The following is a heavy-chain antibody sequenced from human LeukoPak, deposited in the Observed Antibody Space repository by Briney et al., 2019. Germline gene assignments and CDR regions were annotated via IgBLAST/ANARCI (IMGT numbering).Heavy chain of an antibody. J-gene: IGHJ4*02. CDR1: GGSFSGYY. D-gene: IGHD1-14*01. Sequence: SETLSLTCAVYGGSFSGYYWSWIRQPPGKGLEWIGEINHSGSTNYNPSLKSRVTISVDTSKNQFSLKLSSVTAADTAVYYCARTWNHVLDYWGQGTLVTVSS. CDR3: ARTWNHVLDY. CDR2: INHSGST. V-gene: IGHV4-34*01.